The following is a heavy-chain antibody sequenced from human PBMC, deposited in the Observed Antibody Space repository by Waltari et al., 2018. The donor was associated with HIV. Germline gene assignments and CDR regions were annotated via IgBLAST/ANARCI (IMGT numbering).Heavy chain of an antibody. CDR2: INAYNGNT. D-gene: IGHD2-15*01. CDR1: AYTLTSYA. J-gene: IGHJ4*02. CDR3: ARDPRVVGAPFDY. V-gene: IGHV1-18*01. Sequence: QVQLVQSGAEVKKPGASVKVSCKASAYTLTSYATSWVRQAPGKGLEWMGWINAYNGNTNYARKLQGRVTMTTDTSTSTAYMELRSLRSDDTAVYYCARDPRVVGAPFDYWGQGTLVTVSS.